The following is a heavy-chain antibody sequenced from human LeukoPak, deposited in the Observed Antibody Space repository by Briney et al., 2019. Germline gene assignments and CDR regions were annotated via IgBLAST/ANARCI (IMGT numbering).Heavy chain of an antibody. CDR2: IVSDGYKA. V-gene: IGHV3-23*01. J-gene: IGHJ5*02. CDR1: GFTFSSYA. Sequence: GGSLRLSCAASGFTFSSYAMSWVRQAPGKGLEWVATIVSDGYKAYYADSVKGRFAISRDNSQNTVHLQMNSLRAEDTATYYCAKEIVFLFGDPWGQGALVSVLS. D-gene: IGHD2/OR15-2a*01. CDR3: AKEIVFLFGDP.